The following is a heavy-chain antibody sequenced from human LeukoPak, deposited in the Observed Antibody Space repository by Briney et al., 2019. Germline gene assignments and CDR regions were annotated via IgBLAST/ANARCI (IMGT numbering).Heavy chain of an antibody. D-gene: IGHD1-26*01. J-gene: IGHJ4*02. CDR2: IYPADSDT. V-gene: IGHV5-51*01. CDR3: ARPGYSGSLEY. Sequence: GESLKISYKGFGYAFTTNWIGWVRQMPGKGLEWMGIIYPADSDTRYSPSFQGQVTISADKSVNTAYLQWNSLKASDTAIYYCARPGYSGSLEYWGQGTLVTVSS. CDR1: GYAFTTNW.